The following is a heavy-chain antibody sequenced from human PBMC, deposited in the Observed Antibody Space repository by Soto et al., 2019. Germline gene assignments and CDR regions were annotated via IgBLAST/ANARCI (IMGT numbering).Heavy chain of an antibody. V-gene: IGHV3-30*18. J-gene: IGHJ4*02. CDR3: AKDSRGLLLLTPPGY. CDR2: ISYDGSNK. CDR1: GFTFSSYG. Sequence: GGSLRLSCAASGFTFSSYGMHWVRQAPGKGLEWVAVISYDGSNKYYADSVKGRFTISRDNSKNTLYLQMNSLRAEDTAVYYCAKDSRGLLLLTPPGYWGQGTLVTVSS. D-gene: IGHD3-22*01.